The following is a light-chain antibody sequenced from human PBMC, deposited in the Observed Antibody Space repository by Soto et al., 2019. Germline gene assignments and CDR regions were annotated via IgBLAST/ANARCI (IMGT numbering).Light chain of an antibody. J-gene: IGKJ5*01. CDR2: WAS. CDR3: QQYYSSPTV. V-gene: IGKV4-1*01. CDR1: QSVLYSSNNKDY. Sequence: DIVMPQSPASLAVSLGERATINCKSRQSVLYSSNNKDYLAWYQQKPGQPPKLLIYWASTREFGVPDRFSGSGSGTDFTLTISSLQAEDVAVYYCQQYYSSPTVFGQGTRLEIK.